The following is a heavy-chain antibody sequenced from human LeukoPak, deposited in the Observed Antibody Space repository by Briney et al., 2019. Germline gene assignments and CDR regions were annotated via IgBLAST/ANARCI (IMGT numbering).Heavy chain of an antibody. CDR1: GGSFSGYY. D-gene: IGHD6-13*01. J-gene: IGHJ4*02. Sequence: SETLSLTCAVYGGSFSGYYWSWIRQPPGKGLEWIGEINHSGSTNYNPSLKSRVTISVDTSKNQFSLKLSSVTAADTAVYYCARGRRRTNIAAAGPLDYWGQGTLVTVSS. V-gene: IGHV4-34*01. CDR2: INHSGST. CDR3: ARGRRRTNIAAAGPLDY.